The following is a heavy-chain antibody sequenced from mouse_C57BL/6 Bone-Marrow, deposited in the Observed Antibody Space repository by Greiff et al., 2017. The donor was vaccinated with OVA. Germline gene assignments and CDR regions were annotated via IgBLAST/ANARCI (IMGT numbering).Heavy chain of an antibody. CDR2: INPYNGGT. CDR1: GYTFTDYY. V-gene: IGHV1-19*01. Sequence: EVQLQQSGPVLVKPGASVKMSCKASGYTFTDYYMNWVKQSHGKSLEWIGVINPYNGGTSYNQKFKGKATLTVDKSSSTAYMELNSLTSEDSAVYYCARFSTYGYDGYYAMDYWGQGTSVTVSS. CDR3: ARFSTYGYDGYYAMDY. D-gene: IGHD2-2*01. J-gene: IGHJ4*01.